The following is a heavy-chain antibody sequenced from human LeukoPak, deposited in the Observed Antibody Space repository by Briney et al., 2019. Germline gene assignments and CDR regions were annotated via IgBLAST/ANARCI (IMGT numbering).Heavy chain of an antibody. J-gene: IGHJ3*02. CDR3: ARKVSYYYDSSGYRWDAFDI. CDR1: GFTFSSYG. CDR2: ISYDGSNK. D-gene: IGHD3-22*01. Sequence: GRSLRLSCAASGFTFSSYGMCWVRQAPGQGLEWVAVISYDGSNKYYADSVKGRFTISRDNSKNTLYLQMNSLRAEDTAVYYCARKVSYYYDSSGYRWDAFDIWGQGTMVTVSS. V-gene: IGHV3-30*03.